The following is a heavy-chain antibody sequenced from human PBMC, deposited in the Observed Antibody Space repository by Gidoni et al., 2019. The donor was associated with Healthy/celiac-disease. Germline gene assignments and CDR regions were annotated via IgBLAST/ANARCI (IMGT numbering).Heavy chain of an antibody. D-gene: IGHD2-2*02. Sequence: QLQLQESGPGLVKPSETLSLTCTVSGGSISRSSYYWGWIRQPPGKGLEWIWSIYYSGSTYYNPSLKSRFTISVDTSKNQFSLKLSSVTAADTAVYYCARPAGVVVVPAAIWGNWFDPWGQGTLVTVSS. CDR3: ARPAGVVVVPAAIWGNWFDP. V-gene: IGHV4-39*01. CDR1: GGSISRSSYY. J-gene: IGHJ5*02. CDR2: IYYSGST.